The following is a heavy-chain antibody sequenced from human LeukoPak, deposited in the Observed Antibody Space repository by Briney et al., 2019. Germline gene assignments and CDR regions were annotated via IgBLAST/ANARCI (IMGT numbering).Heavy chain of an antibody. V-gene: IGHV4-59*01. CDR2: IYYSGST. CDR1: GGSISSYY. D-gene: IGHD6-19*01. CDR3: ATRRIAVAAPSDF. J-gene: IGHJ4*02. Sequence: SETLSLTCTVSGGSISSYYWSWIRQPPGKGLEWIGYIYYSGSTNYNPSLKSRVTISVDTSKNQFSLKLSSMTAADTAVYYCATRRIAVAAPSDFWGQGTLVTVSS.